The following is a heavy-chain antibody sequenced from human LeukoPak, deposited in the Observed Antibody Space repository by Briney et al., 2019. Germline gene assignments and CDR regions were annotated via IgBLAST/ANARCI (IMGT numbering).Heavy chain of an antibody. CDR1: GFMFSDEY. D-gene: IGHD3-3*01. V-gene: IGHV3-11*06. CDR2: ISTTSSYM. J-gene: IGHJ4*02. CDR3: ASLGFGVVITGHYFDY. Sequence: GGSLRLSCAASGFMFSDEYMSWIRQAPGKGLEWVSSISTTSSYMYYADSLKGRFIISRDNAKNSLYLQMSSLRAEDTAVYYCASLGFGVVITGHYFDYWGQGALVTVSS.